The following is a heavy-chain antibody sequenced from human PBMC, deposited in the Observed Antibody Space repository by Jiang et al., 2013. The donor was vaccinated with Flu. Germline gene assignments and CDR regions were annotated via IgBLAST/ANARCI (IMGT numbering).Heavy chain of an antibody. Sequence: SGSGLVKPSQTLSLTCAVSGGSISSDIYYWSWIRQPAGKGLEWIGRIHTSGDTNYNPSLKSRVTISMDTSKNQFSLKLSSVTAADTAVYYCARSAHPYYFDYWGQGTLVTVSS. V-gene: IGHV4-61*02. CDR3: ARSAHPYYFDY. CDR2: IHTSGDT. J-gene: IGHJ4*02. CDR1: GGSISSDIYY.